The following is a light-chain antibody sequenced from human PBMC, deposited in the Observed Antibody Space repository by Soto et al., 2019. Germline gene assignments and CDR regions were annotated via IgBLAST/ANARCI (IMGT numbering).Light chain of an antibody. CDR1: SSDVGGYNS. J-gene: IGLJ2*01. CDR3: SSYAGTKNLV. CDR2: GVN. V-gene: IGLV2-8*01. Sequence: QSALTQPPSASGSPGQSVTISCTGTSSDVGGYNSVSWYQQHPGKAPKLMIFGVNKRPSGVPDRFSASKSDNTASLTVSGLQAEDEADYYSSSYAGTKNLVFGGGTKVTVL.